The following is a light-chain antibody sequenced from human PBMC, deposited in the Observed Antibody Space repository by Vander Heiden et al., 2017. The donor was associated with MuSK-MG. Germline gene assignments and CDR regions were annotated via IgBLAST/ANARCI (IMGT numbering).Light chain of an antibody. J-gene: IGKJ4*01. CDR1: QSISNS. V-gene: IGKV3-15*01. CDR3: QQNNNWPPLT. Sequence: EIVTTLSPATLSVSPGERATLSCRASQSISNSIAWYPQNPGQAPRLLIYGASTRATGIPARVSGSECGTEFTLTISSLQSDDFAVYYCQQNNNWPPLTFGGGTKVEIK. CDR2: GAS.